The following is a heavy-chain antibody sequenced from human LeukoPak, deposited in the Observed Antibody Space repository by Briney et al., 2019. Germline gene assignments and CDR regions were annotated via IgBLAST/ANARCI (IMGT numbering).Heavy chain of an antibody. CDR2: IIPIFGTA. D-gene: IGHD5-12*01. J-gene: IGHJ4*02. CDR1: GGTFSSYA. Sequence: GASVNVSCKASGGTFSSYAISWVRQAPGQGLEWMGRIIPIFGTANYAQKFQGRVTITTDESTSTAYMELSSLRSEDTAVYYCARDSVSQKAIVATIGDYWGQGTLVTVSS. V-gene: IGHV1-69*05. CDR3: ARDSVSQKAIVATIGDY.